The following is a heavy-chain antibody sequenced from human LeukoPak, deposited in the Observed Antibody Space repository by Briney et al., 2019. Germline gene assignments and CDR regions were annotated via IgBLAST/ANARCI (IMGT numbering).Heavy chain of an antibody. V-gene: IGHV4-30-2*01. CDR1: GFTVSFTY. CDR3: ARSNWGYNHCDY. D-gene: IGHD7-27*01. CDR2: FYLSGST. J-gene: IGHJ4*02. Sequence: LRLSCAASGFTVSFTYMSWGRQRPGKGLGCIGYFYLSGSTYYNPSLQSRVTISVDRSKNQFSLKLSSVPAADTAVYYCARSNWGYNHCDYWGQGTLVTVSS.